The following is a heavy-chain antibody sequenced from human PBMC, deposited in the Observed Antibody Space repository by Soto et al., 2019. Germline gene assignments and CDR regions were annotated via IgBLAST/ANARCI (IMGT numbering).Heavy chain of an antibody. Sequence: QVQLVQSGAEVKKPGASVKVSCKTSGYTFAAYNIHWIRHAPGQGFGWMGWINPTSGGTAYAQNFQDRVTMTRDTSISTAYMEMRRLNSDDTAVYYCARDPDYGDYWGYFFDSWGQGTPVTVSS. CDR3: ARDPDYGDYWGYFFDS. CDR1: GYTFAAYN. D-gene: IGHD4-17*01. CDR2: INPTSGGT. V-gene: IGHV1-2*02. J-gene: IGHJ4*02.